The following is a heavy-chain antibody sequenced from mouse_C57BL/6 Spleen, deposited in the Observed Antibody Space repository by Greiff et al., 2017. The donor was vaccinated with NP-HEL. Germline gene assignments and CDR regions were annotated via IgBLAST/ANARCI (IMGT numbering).Heavy chain of an antibody. Sequence: VQLQQSGAELVRPGASVKLSCKASGYTFTDYYINWVKQRPGQGLEWIARIYPGSGNTYYNEKFKGKATLTAEKSSSTAYMQLSSLTSEDSAVYFCARGGTTVVARYYYATDYWGQGTSVTVSS. J-gene: IGHJ4*01. CDR1: GYTFTDYY. CDR3: ARGGTTVVARYYYATDY. CDR2: IYPGSGNT. D-gene: IGHD1-1*01. V-gene: IGHV1-76*01.